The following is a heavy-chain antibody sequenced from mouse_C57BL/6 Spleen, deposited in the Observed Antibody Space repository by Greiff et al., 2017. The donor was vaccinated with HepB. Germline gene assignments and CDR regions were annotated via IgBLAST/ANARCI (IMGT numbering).Heavy chain of an antibody. D-gene: IGHD2-4*01. CDR2: IWGDGST. Sequence: VHLVESGPGLVAPSQSLSITCTVSGFSLTSYGVSWVRQPPGKGLEWLGVIWGDGSTNYHSALISRLSISKDNSKSQVFLKLNSLQTDDTATYYCAKEGDYDEGDCLAYWGQGTLVTVSA. V-gene: IGHV2-3*01. J-gene: IGHJ3*01. CDR1: GFSLTSYG. CDR3: AKEGDYDEGDCLAY.